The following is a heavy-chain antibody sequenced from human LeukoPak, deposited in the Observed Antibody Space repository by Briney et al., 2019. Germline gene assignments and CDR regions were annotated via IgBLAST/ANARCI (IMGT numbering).Heavy chain of an antibody. J-gene: IGHJ4*02. CDR2: IYFSGNP. V-gene: IGHV4-39*01. CDR1: GGSISRSGYY. Sequence: SETLSLTCTVSGGSISRSGYYWGWIRQPPGKGLEWIGSIYFSGNPYYNPSLKSRVTISVDTSKNQFSLRLSSVTAADTAVYYCARGGVGRFDYWGQGTLVTVSS. D-gene: IGHD1-14*01. CDR3: ARGGVGRFDY.